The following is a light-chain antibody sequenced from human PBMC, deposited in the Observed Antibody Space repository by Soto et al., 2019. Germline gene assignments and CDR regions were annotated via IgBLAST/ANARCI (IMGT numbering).Light chain of an antibody. Sequence: EIVMTQSPATLSVSPGERATLSCRARQNVSSNLAWYQQKPGQAPRLLIYGASTRATGIPARFSGSGSGTEFTLTISSLQSEDFAVYYCQQYNNWPWTFGQGTKVEIK. V-gene: IGKV3-15*01. CDR3: QQYNNWPWT. J-gene: IGKJ1*01. CDR2: GAS. CDR1: QNVSSN.